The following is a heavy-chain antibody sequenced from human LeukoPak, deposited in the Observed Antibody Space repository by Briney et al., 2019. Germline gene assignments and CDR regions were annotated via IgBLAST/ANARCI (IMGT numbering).Heavy chain of an antibody. CDR1: GGSISSSSLY. J-gene: IGHJ3*02. D-gene: IGHD2-2*01. Sequence: SETLSLTCTVSGGSISSSSLYWDWIRQPPGKGLEWIGTVYYSGSTYYNPSLKSRVTISVDTSKNQFSLKLSSVTAADTAVYYCARNASSLGARAFDIWGQGTMVTVSS. CDR2: VYYSGST. V-gene: IGHV4-39*01. CDR3: ARNASSLGARAFDI.